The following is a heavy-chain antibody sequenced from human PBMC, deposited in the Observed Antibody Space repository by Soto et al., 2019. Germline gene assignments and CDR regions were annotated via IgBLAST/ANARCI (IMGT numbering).Heavy chain of an antibody. Sequence: EVQLLESGGGLVQPGGSRRLACAASGFNFKTYAMSWVRQAPGRGLEWVSAISSSGSRTYYADSVKGGFTISRDNSKNALFLEMNSLRAEDTALYYCAKERREVVSGTGDSWGRGTLVTVSS. CDR2: ISSSGSRT. D-gene: IGHD6-19*01. J-gene: IGHJ4*02. V-gene: IGHV3-23*01. CDR1: GFNFKTYA. CDR3: AKERREVVSGTGDS.